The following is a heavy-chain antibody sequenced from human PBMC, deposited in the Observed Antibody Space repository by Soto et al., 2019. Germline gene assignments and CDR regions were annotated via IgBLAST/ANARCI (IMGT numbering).Heavy chain of an antibody. J-gene: IGHJ4*02. CDR3: ASQLRLGDPIDY. CDR2: IIPIFGTA. D-gene: IGHD3-16*01. CDR1: GGTFSSYA. Sequence: ASVKVSCKASGGTFSSYAISWVRQAPGQGLEWMGGIIPIFGTANYAQKFQGRVTITADESTSTAYMELSSLRSEDTAVYYCASQLRLGDPIDYWGQGTLVTVSS. V-gene: IGHV1-69*13.